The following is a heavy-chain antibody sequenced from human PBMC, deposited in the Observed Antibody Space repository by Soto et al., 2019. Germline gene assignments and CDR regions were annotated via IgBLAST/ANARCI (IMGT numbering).Heavy chain of an antibody. J-gene: IGHJ4*02. CDR1: GFTFSKHA. D-gene: IGHD2-2*01. Sequence: EVQLLESGGALVQPGGSLRLSCAASGFTFSKHAMNWVRQAPGKGLEWVSTISDSGSTYYADSVKGRFTISRDNSKNTLYLQMNSLRAEGTALYYCARDPGGHYCASTSCLYFFDHWGQGTLVIVSS. V-gene: IGHV3-23*01. CDR2: ISDSGST. CDR3: ARDPGGHYCASTSCLYFFDH.